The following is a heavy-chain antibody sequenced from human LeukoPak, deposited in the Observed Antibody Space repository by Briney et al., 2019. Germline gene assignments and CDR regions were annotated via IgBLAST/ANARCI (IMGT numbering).Heavy chain of an antibody. CDR1: GFTFSSYA. Sequence: GGSLRLSCTASGFTFSSYAMHWVRQAPGKGLEWVAVISYDGSNKYYADSVKGRFTISRDNSKNTLYLQMNSLRAEDTAVYYCASIRGFVAARRVEAFDIWGQGTMVTVSS. J-gene: IGHJ3*02. CDR2: ISYDGSNK. V-gene: IGHV3-30-3*01. CDR3: ASIRGFVAARRVEAFDI. D-gene: IGHD6-6*01.